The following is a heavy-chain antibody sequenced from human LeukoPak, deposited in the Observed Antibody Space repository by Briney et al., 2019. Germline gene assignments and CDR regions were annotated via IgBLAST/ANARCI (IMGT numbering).Heavy chain of an antibody. V-gene: IGHV4-34*01. D-gene: IGHD2-15*01. CDR2: INHSGST. J-gene: IGHJ1*01. Sequence: SETLSLTCAVYGGSFSGYYWSWIRQPPGKGLEWIGEINHSGSTNYNPSLKSRVTISVDTSKNQLSLRLSSVTAADTAVYYCARLRRGSGGYPEYFEYWGQGTLVTVSS. CDR1: GGSFSGYY. CDR3: ARLRRGSGGYPEYFEY.